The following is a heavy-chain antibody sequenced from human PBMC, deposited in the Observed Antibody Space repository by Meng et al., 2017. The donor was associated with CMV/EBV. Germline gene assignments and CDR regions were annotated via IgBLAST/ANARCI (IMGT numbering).Heavy chain of an antibody. J-gene: IGHJ6*02. Sequence: GGSLRLSCAASGFDFSNHIMNWVRQAPGNGLEWVSSISGSITYTHYADSVKGRFTISRDNARNSLSLEMTSLRAEDTAVYYCARDIAAAGTYYYFFAMDVWGQGTTVTVSS. CDR3: ARDIAAAGTYYYFFAMDV. V-gene: IGHV3-21*01. CDR2: ISGSITYT. CDR1: GFDFSNHI. D-gene: IGHD6-13*01.